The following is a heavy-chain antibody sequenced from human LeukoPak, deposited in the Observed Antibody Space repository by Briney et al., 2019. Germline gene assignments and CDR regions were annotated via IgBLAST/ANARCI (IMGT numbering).Heavy chain of an antibody. J-gene: IGHJ4*02. V-gene: IGHV4-4*07. CDR3: ATQQLVPSPFDY. CDR2: IYTSGST. D-gene: IGHD6-13*01. Sequence: SETLSLTCTVSGGSISSYYWSWIRQPAGKGREWIGRIYTSGSTNYNPSLKSRVTISVDKSKNQFSLKLSSVTAADKAVYYCATQQLVPSPFDYWGQGTLVTVSS. CDR1: GGSISSYY.